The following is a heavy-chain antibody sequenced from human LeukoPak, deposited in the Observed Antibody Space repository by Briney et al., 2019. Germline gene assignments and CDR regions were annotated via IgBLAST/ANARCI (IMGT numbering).Heavy chain of an antibody. Sequence: PGGSLRLSCAASGFTFSSYAMHWVRQAPGKGLEWVAVISYDGSNKYYADSVKGRFTISRDNAKNTPYLQMNSLRADDAAVYYCAELAITMIVGVWGKGTTVTISS. CDR2: ISYDGSNK. D-gene: IGHD3-22*01. CDR3: AELAITMIVGV. CDR1: GFTFSSYA. V-gene: IGHV3-30*04. J-gene: IGHJ6*04.